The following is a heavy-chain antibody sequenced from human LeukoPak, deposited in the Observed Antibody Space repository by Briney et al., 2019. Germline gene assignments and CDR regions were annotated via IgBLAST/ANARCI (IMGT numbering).Heavy chain of an antibody. Sequence: SETLSLTCTVSGGSISSYYWSWIRQPPGKGLEWIGYIYYSGSTNYNPSLKSRVTISVDTSKNQFSLKLSSVTAADTAVYYCARAGHSSGWYGEYYYYGMDVWGQGTTVTVSS. CDR1: GGSISSYY. D-gene: IGHD6-19*01. CDR3: ARAGHSSGWYGEYYYYGMDV. CDR2: IYYSGST. V-gene: IGHV4-59*01. J-gene: IGHJ6*02.